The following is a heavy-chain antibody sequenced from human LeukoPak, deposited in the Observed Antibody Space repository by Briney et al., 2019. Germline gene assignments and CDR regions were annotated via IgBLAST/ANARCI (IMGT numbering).Heavy chain of an antibody. J-gene: IGHJ6*02. D-gene: IGHD6-13*01. CDR2: IYYDGST. CDR3: AKENYPSSSWYPYGMDV. Sequence: SETLSLTCTVSGGSIRSGGWYWSWIRQHPGKGLEWIGYIYYDGSTDYNPSLKSRVTISVDTSKNQFSLRLSSVTAADTAVYYCAKENYPSSSWYPYGMDVWGQGTTVTVSS. V-gene: IGHV4-31*03. CDR1: GGSIRSGGWY.